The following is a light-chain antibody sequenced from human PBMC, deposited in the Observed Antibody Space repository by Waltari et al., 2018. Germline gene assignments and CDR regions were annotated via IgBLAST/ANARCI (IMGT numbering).Light chain of an antibody. J-gene: IGKJ4*01. V-gene: IGKV1-9*01. CDR1: QGISSL. CDR2: AAS. Sequence: QLTQSPSSLSASVGDGATITCRASQGISSLLAWYQQKAGKAPKLLIYAASTLQSGVPSRFSGSGSGTDFTLTISSLQPEDFATYYCQQLNSYPPTFGGGTKVEIK. CDR3: QQLNSYPPT.